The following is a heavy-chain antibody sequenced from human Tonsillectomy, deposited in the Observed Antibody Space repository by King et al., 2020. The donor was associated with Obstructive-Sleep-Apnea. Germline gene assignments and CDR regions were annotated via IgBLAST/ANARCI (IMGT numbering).Heavy chain of an antibody. D-gene: IGHD5-18*01. J-gene: IGHJ4*02. V-gene: IGHV5-10-1*03. CDR2: IDPSDSYT. Sequence: VQLVESGAEVKKPGESLRISCKGSGYSFSSYWISWVRQMPGKGLEWMGRIDPSDSYTKYSPSFQGHVTISADKSISTAYLQWSSLKASDTAMYYCAVDTAMVTSDYWGQGTLVTVSS. CDR3: AVDTAMVTSDY. CDR1: GYSFSSYW.